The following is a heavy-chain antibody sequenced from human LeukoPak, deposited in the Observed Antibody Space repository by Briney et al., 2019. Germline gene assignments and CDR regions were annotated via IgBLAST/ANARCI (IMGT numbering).Heavy chain of an antibody. CDR3: ARNTDHYFDY. D-gene: IGHD2-8*02. V-gene: IGHV1-18*01. J-gene: IGHJ4*02. CDR2: SSPYNGNT. CDR1: GYTFSSYG. Sequence: ASVKVSCKTSGYTFSSYGLTWMRQAPGQGPEWLGWSSPYNGNTNYAQKFQGRVTMTTDTSTNTAYMELRGLRSDDTAVYYCARNTDHYFDYWGQGTLVTVSS.